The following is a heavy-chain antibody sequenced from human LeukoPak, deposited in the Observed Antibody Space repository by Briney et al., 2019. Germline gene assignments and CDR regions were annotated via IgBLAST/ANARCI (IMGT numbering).Heavy chain of an antibody. J-gene: IGHJ5*02. CDR3: ARNYNALRYCSGGSCYPAWFDP. V-gene: IGHV4-61*01. CDR2: IYYSGST. Sequence: SSETLSLTCTVSGGSVSSGSYYWSWIRQPPGKGLEWIGYIYYSGSTNYNPSLKSRVTISVDTSKNQFSLKLSSVTAADTAVYYCARNYNALRYCSGGSCYPAWFDPWGQGTLVTVSS. CDR1: GGSVSSGSYY. D-gene: IGHD2-15*01.